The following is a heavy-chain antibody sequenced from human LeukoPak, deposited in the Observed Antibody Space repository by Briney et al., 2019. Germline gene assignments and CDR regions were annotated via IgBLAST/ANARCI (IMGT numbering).Heavy chain of an antibody. Sequence: VASVKVSCKASGYTFTSYYMHWVRQAPGQGLEWMGIINARGVSTSYAQKFQGRVTMTRDTSTSTVYMELSSLRSEDTAVYYCARDHTMVRLSYGMDVWGQGTTVTVSS. D-gene: IGHD3-10*01. CDR1: GYTFTSYY. CDR3: ARDHTMVRLSYGMDV. CDR2: INARGVST. V-gene: IGHV1-46*01. J-gene: IGHJ6*02.